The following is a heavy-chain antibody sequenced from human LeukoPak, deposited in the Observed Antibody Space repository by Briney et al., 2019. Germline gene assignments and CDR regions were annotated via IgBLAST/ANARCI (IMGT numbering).Heavy chain of an antibody. Sequence: SETLSLTCIVSGGSITSSNYYWGWIRQPPGKGLEWIASIFYSGSTHYNPSLKSRVTISVDTSKNQFSLRLSSVTAADTAVYYCARCARGYSSEHYWGQGTLVTVSS. V-gene: IGHV4-39*01. CDR3: ARCARGYSSEHY. D-gene: IGHD5-18*01. CDR1: GGSITSSNYY. J-gene: IGHJ4*02. CDR2: IFYSGST.